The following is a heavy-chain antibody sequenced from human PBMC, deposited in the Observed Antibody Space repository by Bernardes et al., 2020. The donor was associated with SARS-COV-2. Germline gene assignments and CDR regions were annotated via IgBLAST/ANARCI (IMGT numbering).Heavy chain of an antibody. Sequence: TLSLTCAVSGGSISSGGYSWSWIRQPPGKGLEWIGYIYHSGSTYYNPSLKSRVTISVDRSKNQFSLKLSSVTAADTAVYYCARANYYGSGGNWFDPWGQGTLVTVSS. D-gene: IGHD3-10*01. CDR2: IYHSGST. CDR1: GGSISSGGYS. V-gene: IGHV4-30-2*01. J-gene: IGHJ5*02. CDR3: ARANYYGSGGNWFDP.